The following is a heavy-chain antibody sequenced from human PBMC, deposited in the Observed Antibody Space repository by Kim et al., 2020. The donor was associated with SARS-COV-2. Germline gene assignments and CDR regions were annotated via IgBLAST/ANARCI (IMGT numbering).Heavy chain of an antibody. Sequence: GGSLRLSCAASEFTFSRYSMNWVRQAPGKVLEWVSTISSNSAYIYYADSVKGRFTISRDNAKNSLYLQMNSLRADDTAMYYCARDRSRGRPGGFEYWGQGTLFTV. CDR2: ISSNSAYI. V-gene: IGHV3-21*01. J-gene: IGHJ4*02. CDR3: ARDRSRGRPGGFEY. CDR1: EFTFSRYS. D-gene: IGHD6-19*01.